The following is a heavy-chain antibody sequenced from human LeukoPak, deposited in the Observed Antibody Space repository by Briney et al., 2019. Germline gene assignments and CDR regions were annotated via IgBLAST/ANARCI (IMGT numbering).Heavy chain of an antibody. Sequence: GGSLRLSCAASGFIFSSFTMNWVRQAPGKGLEWVSSVSRNSDYIYYADSVTGRFTISRDNAKNSLFLQMNSLRDEDTAVYYCVKADGERCGSNCRLLDYWGQGALVSVSS. D-gene: IGHD2-21*02. J-gene: IGHJ4*02. CDR2: VSRNSDYI. CDR1: GFIFSSFT. V-gene: IGHV3-21*01. CDR3: VKADGERCGSNCRLLDY.